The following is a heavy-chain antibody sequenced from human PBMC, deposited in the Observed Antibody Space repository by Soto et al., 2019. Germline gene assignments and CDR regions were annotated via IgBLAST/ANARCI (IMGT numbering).Heavy chain of an antibody. Sequence: QVTLKESGPVLVKPTETLTLTCTVSGFSLSNARMGVSWIRQPPGKALEWLAHIFSNDVKSYSTSLKSRLTISKDTSKSQVVLTMTNMDPVDTATYYCARIGEMGATIPYYFDYWGQGTLVTVSS. CDR2: IFSNDVK. J-gene: IGHJ4*02. CDR3: ARIGEMGATIPYYFDY. V-gene: IGHV2-26*01. D-gene: IGHD5-12*01. CDR1: GFSLSNARMG.